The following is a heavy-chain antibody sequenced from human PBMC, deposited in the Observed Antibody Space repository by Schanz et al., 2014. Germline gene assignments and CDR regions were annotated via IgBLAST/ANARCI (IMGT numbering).Heavy chain of an antibody. CDR2: INPNSGGT. V-gene: IGHV1-2*06. D-gene: IGHD3-10*01. Sequence: VQLVQSGAAVKKPGASVIVSCKASGYPLTAYYLHWVRQAPGQGLEWVGRINPNSGGTSYAQKFQGRVMMTRDTSISTAYMELTSLTSDDTAVYYCAREGTVIRGLSGWFDPWGQGTLVTVSS. J-gene: IGHJ5*02. CDR1: GYPLTAYY. CDR3: AREGTVIRGLSGWFDP.